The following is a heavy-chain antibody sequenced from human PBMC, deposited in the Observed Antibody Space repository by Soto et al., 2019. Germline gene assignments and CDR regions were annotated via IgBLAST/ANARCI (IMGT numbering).Heavy chain of an antibody. Sequence: GESLKISCKGSGYSFTSYWIGWVRQMPGKGLEWMGIIYPGDSDTRYSPSFQGQVTISADKSISTAYLQWSSLKASDTAMYYCASTYCGGDCYPYYFDYWGQGTLVTV. CDR3: ASTYCGGDCYPYYFDY. D-gene: IGHD2-21*02. CDR1: GYSFTSYW. V-gene: IGHV5-51*01. CDR2: IYPGDSDT. J-gene: IGHJ4*02.